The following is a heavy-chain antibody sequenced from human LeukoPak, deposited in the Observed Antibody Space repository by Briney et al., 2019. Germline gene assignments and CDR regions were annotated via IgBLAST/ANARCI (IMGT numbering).Heavy chain of an antibody. D-gene: IGHD1-1*01. CDR2: INHSGST. Sequence: SETLSLTCTVSGYSISSGYYWSWIRQPPGKGLEWIGEINHSGSTNYNPSLKSRVTISVDTSKNQFSLKLSSVTAADTAVYYCASTRSPQGGPLEYFQHWGQGTLVTVSS. V-gene: IGHV4-38-2*02. J-gene: IGHJ1*01. CDR1: GYSISSGYY. CDR3: ASTRSPQGGPLEYFQH.